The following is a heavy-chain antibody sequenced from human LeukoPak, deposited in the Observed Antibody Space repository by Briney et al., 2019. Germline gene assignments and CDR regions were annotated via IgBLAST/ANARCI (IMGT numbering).Heavy chain of an antibody. CDR2: IWYDGSKK. Sequence: GRSLRPSCAASGFTFSSYGMHWVRQAPGKGLEWVAVIWYDGSKKYYADSVKGRFTISRDNSKNTLDLQMNSLRVEDTAVYYCARAGYYDSSGYDNWGQGTLVTVSS. CDR1: GFTFSSYG. V-gene: IGHV3-33*01. CDR3: ARAGYYDSSGYDN. J-gene: IGHJ4*02. D-gene: IGHD3-22*01.